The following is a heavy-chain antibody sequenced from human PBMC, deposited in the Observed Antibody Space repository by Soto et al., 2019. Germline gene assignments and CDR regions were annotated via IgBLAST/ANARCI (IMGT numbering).Heavy chain of an antibody. V-gene: IGHV3-73*01. D-gene: IGHD6-6*01. J-gene: IGHJ6*02. CDR3: TRWIEYSSSSGISKVLYYYGMDV. Sequence: GGSLRLSCAASGLTFSGSAMHWVRQASGKGLEWVGRSRSKANSYATAYAASVKGRFTISRDDSKNTAYLQMNSLKTEDTAVYYCTRWIEYSSSSGISKVLYYYGMDVWGQGTTVTVSS. CDR2: SRSKANSYAT. CDR1: GLTFSGSA.